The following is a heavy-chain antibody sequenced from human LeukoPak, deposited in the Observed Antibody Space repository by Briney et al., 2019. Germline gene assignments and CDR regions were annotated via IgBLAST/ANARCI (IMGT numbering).Heavy chain of an antibody. CDR1: GYTFTNYW. V-gene: IGHV5-51*01. CDR2: IYAGDSAT. CDR3: ARRVDSGFSFDF. Sequence: GESLKISCKGSGYTFTNYWIAWVRQMPGKGLEWMGIIYAGDSATRYSPSFQGQVTISADRSISTAYLQWSSLKASDTAMYYCARRVDSGFSFDFWGQGTLVTVSS. D-gene: IGHD3-22*01. J-gene: IGHJ4*02.